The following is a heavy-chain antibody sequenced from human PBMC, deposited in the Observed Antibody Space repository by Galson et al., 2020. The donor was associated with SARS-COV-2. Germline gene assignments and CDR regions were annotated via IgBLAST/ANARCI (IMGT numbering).Heavy chain of an antibody. CDR2: IYYSGST. Sequence: SETLSLTCTVSGGPISSYYWSWIRQPPGKGLEWIGYIYYSGSTNYNPSLKSRVTISVDTSKNQFSLKLSSVTAADTAVYYCARASMARITIFGVVTQFDYWGQGTLVTVSS. CDR1: GGPISSYY. V-gene: IGHV4-59*01. CDR3: ARASMARITIFGVVTQFDY. J-gene: IGHJ4*02. D-gene: IGHD3-3*01.